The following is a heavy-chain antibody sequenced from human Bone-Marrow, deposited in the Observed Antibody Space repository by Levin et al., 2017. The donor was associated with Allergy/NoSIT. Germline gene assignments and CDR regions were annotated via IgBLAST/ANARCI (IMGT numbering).Heavy chain of an antibody. CDR2: ISYDGSNK. CDR1: GFTFSSYA. CDR3: ARDGGDIVVVGRFEVAGLYYFDY. Sequence: GGSLRLSCAASGFTFSSYAMHWVRQAPGKGLEWVAVISYDGSNKYYADSVKGRFTISRDNSKNTLYLQMNSLRAEDTAVYYCARDGGDIVVVGRFEVAGLYYFDYWGQGTLVTVSS. J-gene: IGHJ4*02. D-gene: IGHD2-2*01. V-gene: IGHV3-30*04.